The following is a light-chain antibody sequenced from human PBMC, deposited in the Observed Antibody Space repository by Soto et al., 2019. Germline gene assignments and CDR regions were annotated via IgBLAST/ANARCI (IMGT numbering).Light chain of an antibody. Sequence: QSALTQPASVSGSPGQSITISCTGTSSDVGGYNYVSWYQQHPGKAPKLMIYDVSNRPSGVSNRFSGPKSGNTASLTISGLQAEDEAEYYCSSYTSSSTLVFGTGTKVTVL. V-gene: IGLV2-14*01. J-gene: IGLJ1*01. CDR2: DVS. CDR1: SSDVGGYNY. CDR3: SSYTSSSTLV.